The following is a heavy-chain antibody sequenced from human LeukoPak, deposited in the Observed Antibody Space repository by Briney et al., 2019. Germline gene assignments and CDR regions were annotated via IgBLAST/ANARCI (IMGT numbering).Heavy chain of an antibody. CDR1: GYTFTSYG. CDR3: AREEGYSYGNYYYGMDV. Sequence: ASVKVSCKASGYTFTSYGISWVRQAPGQGLEWMGWISAYNGNTNYAQKLQGRVTMTTGTSTSTAYMELRSLRSDDTAVYYCAREEGYSYGNYYYGMDVWGQGTTVTVSS. D-gene: IGHD5-18*01. CDR2: ISAYNGNT. J-gene: IGHJ6*02. V-gene: IGHV1-18*01.